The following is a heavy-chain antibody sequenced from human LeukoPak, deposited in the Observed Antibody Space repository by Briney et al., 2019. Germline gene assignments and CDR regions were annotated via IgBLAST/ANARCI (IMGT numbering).Heavy chain of an antibody. CDR2: ISSSSSYI. CDR3: ASVDYYGSGNYYNDVDY. D-gene: IGHD3-10*01. CDR1: GFTFSSYS. Sequence: GGSLRLSCAASGFTFSSYSMNWVRQAPGKGLEWVSSISSSSSYIYYADSVKGRFTISRDNAKNSLYLQMNSLRAEDTALYYCASVDYYGSGNYYNDVDYWGQGALVTVSS. V-gene: IGHV3-21*01. J-gene: IGHJ4*02.